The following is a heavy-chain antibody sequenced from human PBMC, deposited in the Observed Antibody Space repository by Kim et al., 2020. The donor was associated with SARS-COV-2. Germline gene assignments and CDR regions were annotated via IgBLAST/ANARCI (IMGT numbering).Heavy chain of an antibody. D-gene: IGHD2-15*01. V-gene: IGHV3-74*01. CDR2: INSDGSST. CDR3: ARGWSYYYYGMDV. CDR1: GFTFSSYW. J-gene: IGHJ6*02. Sequence: GGSLRLSCAASGFTFSSYWMHWVRQAPGKGLVYVSRINSDGSSTSYADSVKGRFTISRDKAKNTLYLQMNSLRAEDTAVYYCARGWSYYYYGMDVWGQGAPVTVSS.